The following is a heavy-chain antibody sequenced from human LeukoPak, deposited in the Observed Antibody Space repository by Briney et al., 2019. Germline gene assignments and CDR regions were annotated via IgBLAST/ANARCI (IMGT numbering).Heavy chain of an antibody. CDR1: GFTFSSYS. CDR3: TRVGYIDEGIDY. CDR2: IKQDGSKK. J-gene: IGHJ4*02. Sequence: GGSLRLSCAASGFTFSSYSMNWVRQAPGKGLEWVANIKQDGSKKSYVDSVKGRFTISRDNAKNSLYLQMNSLRAEDTAIYYCTRVGYIDEGIDYWGQGTLVTVSS. D-gene: IGHD5-24*01. V-gene: IGHV3-7*04.